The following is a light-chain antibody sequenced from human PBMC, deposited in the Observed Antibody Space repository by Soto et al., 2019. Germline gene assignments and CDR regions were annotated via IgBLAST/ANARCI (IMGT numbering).Light chain of an antibody. CDR2: EVS. CDR1: DSDIGGYNY. Sequence: QSVLTQPASVSWSPGQSITISCTGTDSDIGGYNYVSWYQQHAGKAPQLMIYEVSNRPPGISDRFSGSKSAYTASLTISRLQAADEGDYYCASYSDTARVVFGGGTKVTVL. V-gene: IGLV2-14*01. J-gene: IGLJ2*01. CDR3: ASYSDTARVV.